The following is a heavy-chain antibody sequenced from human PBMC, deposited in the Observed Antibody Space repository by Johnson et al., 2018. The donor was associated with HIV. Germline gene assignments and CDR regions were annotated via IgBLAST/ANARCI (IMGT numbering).Heavy chain of an antibody. J-gene: IGHJ3*02. CDR1: GFTFSSYG. D-gene: IGHD5-24*01. CDR2: ISYDGSNK. CDR3: AKDGDDGDGPDGTKGAFDI. V-gene: IGHV3-30*18. Sequence: QVQLVESGGGVVQPGRSLRLSCVASGFTFSSYGMHWVRQAPGKGLEWVTIISYDGSNKYYADSVKGRFTTSRDNSKNTLYLQMSSLRTEDTAVYYCAKDGDDGDGPDGTKGAFDIWGQGTMVTVSS.